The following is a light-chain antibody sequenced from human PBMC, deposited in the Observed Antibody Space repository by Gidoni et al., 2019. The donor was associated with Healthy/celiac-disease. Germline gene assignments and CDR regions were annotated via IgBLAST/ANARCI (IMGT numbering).Light chain of an antibody. Sequence: DIQMTQSPSSLSASVGDRVTITCRASQSISSYLNWYQQKPGKAPKLLLYAASSLQRGVPSRFSCSGSVTDFTLTISSLQPEDFATYYCQQSYSTPRTFGQGTKVEIK. CDR2: AAS. CDR1: QSISSY. V-gene: IGKV1-39*01. J-gene: IGKJ1*01. CDR3: QQSYSTPRT.